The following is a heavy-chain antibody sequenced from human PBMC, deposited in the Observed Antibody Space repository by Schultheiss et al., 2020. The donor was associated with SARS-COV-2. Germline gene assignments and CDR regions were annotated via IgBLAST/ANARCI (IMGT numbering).Heavy chain of an antibody. V-gene: IGHV1-8*01. J-gene: IGHJ4*02. D-gene: IGHD4/OR15-4a*01. CDR3: ARGLGARYFDH. CDR2: MNPNTGNT. CDR1: GYTFSSFD. Sequence: ASVKVSCKASGYTFSSFDINWVRQATGQGLEWMGWMNPNTGNTVYAQKFQGRVTMTRNTSISTAYMELSSLKSEDAAIYYCARGLGARYFDHWGQGTLVTVSS.